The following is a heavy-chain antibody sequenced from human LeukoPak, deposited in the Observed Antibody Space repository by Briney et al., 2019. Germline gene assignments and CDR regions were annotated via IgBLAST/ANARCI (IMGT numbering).Heavy chain of an antibody. J-gene: IGHJ4*02. Sequence: GGSLRLSCAASGFTFSNYDMNWVRQAPGKGLEWVSYINSDSIYKFYADSVKGRFTISRDNAKNSLFLQMNSLTAEDTAVYYCARGSREHGLDSWGQGTLVTVSA. CDR2: INSDSIYK. D-gene: IGHD1-26*01. CDR1: GFTFSNYD. V-gene: IGHV3-21*01. CDR3: ARGSREHGLDS.